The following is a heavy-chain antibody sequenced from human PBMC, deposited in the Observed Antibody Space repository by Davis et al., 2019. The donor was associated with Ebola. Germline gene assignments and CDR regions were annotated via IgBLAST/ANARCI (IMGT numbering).Heavy chain of an antibody. CDR3: ARVNLAVTTINY. CDR2: FYNGGAI. CDR1: GFMVRSNY. J-gene: IGHJ4*02. Sequence: GESLKISCAASGFMVRSNYMNWVRQPPGKGLEWVSIFYNGGAIYYSDSVKGRFTISRDNSKSTLYLQMNSLRAEDTAVYYCARVNLAVTTINYWGQGTLVTVSS. V-gene: IGHV3-66*01. D-gene: IGHD4-17*01.